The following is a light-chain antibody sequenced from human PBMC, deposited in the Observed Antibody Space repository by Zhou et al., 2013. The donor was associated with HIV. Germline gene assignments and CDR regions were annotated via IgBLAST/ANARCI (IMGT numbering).Light chain of an antibody. CDR2: GAS. V-gene: IGKV3-20*01. CDR3: QQYGSSLFT. CDR1: QSVSSSY. Sequence: EIVLTQSPGTLSLSPGERATLSCRASQSVSSSYLAWYQQKPGQAPRLLIYGASTRATGIPDRFSGSGSGTDFTLTISRLEPEDFAVYYCQQYGSSLFTFGPGTKVGYQT. J-gene: IGKJ3*01.